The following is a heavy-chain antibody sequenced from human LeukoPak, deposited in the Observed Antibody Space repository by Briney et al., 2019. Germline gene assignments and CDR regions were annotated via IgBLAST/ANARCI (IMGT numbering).Heavy chain of an antibody. D-gene: IGHD5-12*01. Sequence: SVKVSCKASGGTFSSYAISWVRQAPGQGLEWMGGIIPIFGTANYAQKFQGRVTITADKSTSTAYMELSSLRSEDMAVYYCARNIVATIPYEYAIDIWGQGTMVTVSS. CDR2: IIPIFGTA. J-gene: IGHJ3*02. V-gene: IGHV1-69*06. CDR1: GGTFSSYA. CDR3: ARNIVATIPYEYAIDI.